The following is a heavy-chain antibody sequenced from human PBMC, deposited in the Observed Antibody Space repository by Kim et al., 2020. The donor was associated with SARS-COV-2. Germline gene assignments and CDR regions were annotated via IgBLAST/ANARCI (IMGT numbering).Heavy chain of an antibody. V-gene: IGHV3-30*02. Sequence: SVKGRFTISRDNSKNTLYLQMNSLRAEDTAVYYCAKEAHSGYDSGRYFDLWGRGTLVTVSS. D-gene: IGHD5-12*01. CDR3: AKEAHSGYDSGRYFDL. J-gene: IGHJ2*01.